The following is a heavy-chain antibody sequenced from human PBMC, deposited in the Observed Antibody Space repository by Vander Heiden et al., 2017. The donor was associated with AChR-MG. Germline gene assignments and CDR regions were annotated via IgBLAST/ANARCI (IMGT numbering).Heavy chain of an antibody. Sequence: QVQPVPSGAEAKKPGASVQVSCKASGYSFTSYTMHWVRQVPGQRLEWMGWINAGNDDTKYLQKFQGRVTITRDTSASTAYMELNRLRSDDTAVYFCARWYSSGRVDFEYWGQGTLVTVSS. CDR1: GYSFTSYT. J-gene: IGHJ1*01. CDR3: ARWYSSGRVDFEY. CDR2: INAGNDDT. V-gene: IGHV1-3*01. D-gene: IGHD6-19*01.